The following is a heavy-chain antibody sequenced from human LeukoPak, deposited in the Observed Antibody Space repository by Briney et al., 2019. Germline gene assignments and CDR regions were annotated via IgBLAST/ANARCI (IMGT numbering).Heavy chain of an antibody. V-gene: IGHV4-34*01. D-gene: IGHD2-15*01. CDR2: INHSGST. CDR1: GGSFSGYY. Sequence: SETLSLTCAVYGGSFSGYYWSWIRQPPGKGLEWIGEINHSGSTNYNPSLKSRVTISVDTSKNQFSLRLSSVTAADTAVYYCASHGVAAEVHWFDPWGQGTLVTVSS. CDR3: ASHGVAAEVHWFDP. J-gene: IGHJ5*02.